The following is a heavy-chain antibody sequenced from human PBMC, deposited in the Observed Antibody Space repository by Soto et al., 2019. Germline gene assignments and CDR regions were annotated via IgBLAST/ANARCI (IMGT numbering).Heavy chain of an antibody. CDR2: IGGSGGT. Sequence: EVQLLESGGGLVQPGGSLRLSCAASGFTFSSYAMSWVRLAPGKGLEWFSSIGGSGGTYYADSVKGRFTISRDNSKNMLYLHLNGLRADDTAMYYCAKGQGWSYYYDSWGQGTLVTVSS. J-gene: IGHJ4*02. CDR1: GFTFSSYA. D-gene: IGHD2-15*01. V-gene: IGHV3-23*01. CDR3: AKGQGWSYYYDS.